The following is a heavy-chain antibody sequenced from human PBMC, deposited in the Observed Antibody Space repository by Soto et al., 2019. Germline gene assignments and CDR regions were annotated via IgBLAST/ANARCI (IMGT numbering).Heavy chain of an antibody. J-gene: IGHJ4*02. CDR3: ARARYYDSSGYYSAFDY. Sequence: WRSLRLSCAASGFTFSTLGIHWVLQAPSKGLEWVSVIWYDGSYKFYADSVKGRFTISRDNSKNTLFLQMNSLRAEDTAVYYCARARYYDSSGYYSAFDYWGQGTLVTVSS. D-gene: IGHD3-22*01. CDR1: GFTFSTLG. V-gene: IGHV3-33*08. CDR2: IWYDGSYK.